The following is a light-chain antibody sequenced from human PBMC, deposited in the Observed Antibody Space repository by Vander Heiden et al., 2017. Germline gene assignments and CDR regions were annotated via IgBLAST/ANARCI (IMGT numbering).Light chain of an antibody. CDR3: ATWDDTFNGVV. CDR1: SSNIGSNY. V-gene: IGLV1-47*01. J-gene: IGLJ2*01. Sequence: QSVLTQPPSASGTPGQRVTISCSGSSSNIGSNYVYWYQQIPGTAPELLIYRNTERPSGVPDRFSGSKSGTSASLAIGGLRSEDEADYFCATWDDTFNGVVFGGGTKLTVL. CDR2: RNT.